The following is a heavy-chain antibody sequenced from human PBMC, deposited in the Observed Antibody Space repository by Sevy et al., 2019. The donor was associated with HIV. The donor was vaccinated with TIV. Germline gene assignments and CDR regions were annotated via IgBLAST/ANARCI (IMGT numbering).Heavy chain of an antibody. CDR2: INAGNGNT. CDR3: ARVGRAVSEWLVLGGGWFDP. V-gene: IGHV1-3*01. Sequence: ASVKVSCKASGYTFTSYAMHWVGQAPGQRLEWMGWINAGNGNTKYSQKFQGRVTITRDTSASTAYMELSSLRSEDTAVYYCARVGRAVSEWLVLGGGWFDPWGQGTLVTVSS. CDR1: GYTFTSYA. D-gene: IGHD6-19*01. J-gene: IGHJ5*02.